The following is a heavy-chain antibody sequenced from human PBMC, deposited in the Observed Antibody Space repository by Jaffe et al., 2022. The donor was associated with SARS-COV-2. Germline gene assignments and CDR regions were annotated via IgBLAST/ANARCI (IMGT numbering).Heavy chain of an antibody. V-gene: IGHV3-23*01. Sequence: EVQLLESGGGFVQSGGSLRLSCAASEFIFNNYAMHWVRQAPGKGLEWVSTISASGGNTYSADSVEGRFTISRDNSKNTLYLQMNSLRAEDTALYYCTKDFSRSSNYYYGMDVWGQGTTVTVSS. CDR1: EFIFNNYA. D-gene: IGHD6-6*01. J-gene: IGHJ6*02. CDR3: TKDFSRSSNYYYGMDV. CDR2: ISASGGNT.